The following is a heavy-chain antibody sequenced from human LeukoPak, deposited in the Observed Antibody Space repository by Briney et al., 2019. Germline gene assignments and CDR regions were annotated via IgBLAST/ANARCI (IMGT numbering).Heavy chain of an antibody. CDR3: ARSMIVVVAIDY. CDR1: GFTFSSYA. J-gene: IGHJ4*02. D-gene: IGHD3-22*01. V-gene: IGHV3-21*01. CDR2: ISSSSSYI. Sequence: GGSLRLSCAASGFTFSSYAMSWVRQAPGKGLEWVSSISSSSSYIYYADSVKGRFTISRDNAKNPLYLQMNSLRAEDTAVYYCARSMIVVVAIDYWGQGTLVTVSS.